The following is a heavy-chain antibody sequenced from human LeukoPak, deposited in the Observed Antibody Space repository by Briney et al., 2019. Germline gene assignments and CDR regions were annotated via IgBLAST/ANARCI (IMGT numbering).Heavy chain of an antibody. CDR1: GYTFTGYY. CDR3: ARGGVKYYDSTPQILFDY. Sequence: ASVKVSCKASGYTFTGYYMHWVRQAPGQGLEWMGRINPNSGGTNYAQKFQGRVTMTRDTSISTAYMELSRLRSDDTAVYYCARGGVKYYDSTPQILFDYWGQGTLVTVSS. D-gene: IGHD3-22*01. V-gene: IGHV1-2*06. CDR2: INPNSGGT. J-gene: IGHJ4*02.